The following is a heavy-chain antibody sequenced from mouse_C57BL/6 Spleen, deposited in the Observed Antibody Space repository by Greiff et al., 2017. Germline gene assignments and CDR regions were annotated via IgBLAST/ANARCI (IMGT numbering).Heavy chain of an antibody. CDR3: ARRGSSYDWFAY. J-gene: IGHJ3*01. D-gene: IGHD1-1*01. CDR2: ISNLAYSI. V-gene: IGHV5-15*01. Sequence: EVKVVESGGGLVQPGGSLKLFCAASGFTFSDYGMAWVRQAPRKGPEWVAFISNLAYSIYYADTVTGRFTIARENAKNTLYLAMSSLRSEDTAMYYCARRGSSYDWFAYWGQGTLVTVSA. CDR1: GFTFSDYG.